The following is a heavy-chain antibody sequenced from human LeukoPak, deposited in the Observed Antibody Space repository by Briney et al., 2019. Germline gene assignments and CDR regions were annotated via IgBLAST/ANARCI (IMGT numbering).Heavy chain of an antibody. CDR3: ARQRVPGRPMDY. V-gene: IGHV4-30-4*01. Sequence: SETLSLTCTVSGGSISSGDYFWSWIRQPPGKGLEWIGYISYSGSTYYNPSLKSRLTISIDTSKNQFSLKLSSVTAADTAVYYCARQRVPGRPMDYWGQGTLVTVSS. CDR2: ISYSGST. D-gene: IGHD6-6*01. CDR1: GGSISSGDYF. J-gene: IGHJ4*02.